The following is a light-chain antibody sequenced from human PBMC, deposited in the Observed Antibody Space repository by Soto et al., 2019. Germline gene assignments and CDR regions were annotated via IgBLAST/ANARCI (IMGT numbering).Light chain of an antibody. CDR3: QQYDKWPIT. CDR1: HSVSDN. J-gene: IGKJ5*01. CDR2: GAS. V-gene: IGKV3-15*01. Sequence: EIMMTQSPATLSVSPGERATLSCRASHSVSDNLAWYQQKPGQAPRLLIYGASTRATGIPARISGSGSGTEFTLTISSLQTEDFAVYYCQQYDKWPITFGQGTRLEIK.